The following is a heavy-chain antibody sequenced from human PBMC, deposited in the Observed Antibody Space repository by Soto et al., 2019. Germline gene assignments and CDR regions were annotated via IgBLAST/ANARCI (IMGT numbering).Heavy chain of an antibody. D-gene: IGHD6-13*01. Sequence: SETLSLTCPVSGGSISIGDYYWSWILQPPGKGLEWIGYIYYSGSTYYNPSLKSRVTISVDTSKNQFSLKLSSVTAADTAVYYCARDLQYSSSWYWDPTSPDRSYYYYYGMDVWGQGTTVTVSS. CDR1: GGSISIGDYY. J-gene: IGHJ6*02. CDR3: ARDLQYSSSWYWDPTSPDRSYYYYYGMDV. CDR2: IYYSGST. V-gene: IGHV4-30-4*01.